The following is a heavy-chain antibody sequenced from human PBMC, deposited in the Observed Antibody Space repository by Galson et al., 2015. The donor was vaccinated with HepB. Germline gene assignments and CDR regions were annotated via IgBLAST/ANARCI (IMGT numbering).Heavy chain of an antibody. CDR1: GGTFSSYA. J-gene: IGHJ6*02. Sequence: SVKVSCKASGGTFSSYAISWVRQAPGQGLEWMGGIIPIFGTANYAQKFQGRVTITADESTSTAYMELSSLRSEDTAVYYCARVTYYDSSVDDYYYYGMDVWGQGTTVTVSS. CDR2: IIPIFGTA. V-gene: IGHV1-69*13. D-gene: IGHD3-22*01. CDR3: ARVTYYDSSVDDYYYYGMDV.